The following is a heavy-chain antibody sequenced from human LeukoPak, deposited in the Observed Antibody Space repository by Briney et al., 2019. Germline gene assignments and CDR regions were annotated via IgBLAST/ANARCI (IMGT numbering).Heavy chain of an antibody. J-gene: IGHJ6*02. CDR1: GFTFSSYS. Sequence: PGGSLRLSCAASGFTFSSYSMNWVRQAPGKGLEWVSYISSSSSTIYYADSVKGRFTISRDNAKNTLYLQMNSLRAEDTAVYYCARYGVYYYYGMDVWGQGTTVTVSS. V-gene: IGHV3-48*04. CDR2: ISSSSSTI. D-gene: IGHD4-17*01. CDR3: ARYGVYYYYGMDV.